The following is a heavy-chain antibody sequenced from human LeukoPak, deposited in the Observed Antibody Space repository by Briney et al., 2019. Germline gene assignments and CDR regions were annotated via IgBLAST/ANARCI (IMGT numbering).Heavy chain of an antibody. J-gene: IGHJ6*03. CDR1: GFTFSSYS. CDR3: ARTGYYSVNYYYYYMDV. Sequence: GGSLRLSCAASGFTFSSYSMNWVRQAPGKGLEWVSSISSSSSYIYYADSVKGRFTISRDNAKNSLYLQMNSLRAEDTAVYYCARTGYYSVNYYYYYMDVWGKGTMVTVSS. V-gene: IGHV3-21*01. CDR2: ISSSSSYI. D-gene: IGHD3-9*01.